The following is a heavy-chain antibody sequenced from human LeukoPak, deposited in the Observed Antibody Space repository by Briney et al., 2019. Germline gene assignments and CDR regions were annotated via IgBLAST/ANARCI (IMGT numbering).Heavy chain of an antibody. J-gene: IGHJ6*02. D-gene: IGHD3-9*01. CDR3: ARGGDGGYFDWFLSFYGMDV. CDR2: MNPNSGNT. Sequence: ASVKVSCKASVYTFTSYNINWVRQATGQGLEWMGWMNPNSGNTGYAQKFQGRVTMTRNTSISTAYMELSSLRSEDTAVYYCARGGDGGYFDWFLSFYGMDVWGQGTTVTVAS. V-gene: IGHV1-8*01. CDR1: VYTFTSYN.